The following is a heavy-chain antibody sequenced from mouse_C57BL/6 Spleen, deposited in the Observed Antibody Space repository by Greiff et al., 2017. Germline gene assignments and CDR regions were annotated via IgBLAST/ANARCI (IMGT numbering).Heavy chain of an antibody. CDR2: IYPSDSDT. D-gene: IGHD1-1*01. Sequence: VQLQQPGAELVRPGYSVKLSCKASGYTFTSYWLEWVKQRPGQGLEWIGNIYPSDSDTHYNQKFKDKATWTVDKSSSTAYMQLSSLTSEDSAVYYCARSTTVVATSAMDYWGQGTSVTVSS. CDR1: GYTFTSYW. V-gene: IGHV1-61*01. J-gene: IGHJ4*01. CDR3: ARSTTVVATSAMDY.